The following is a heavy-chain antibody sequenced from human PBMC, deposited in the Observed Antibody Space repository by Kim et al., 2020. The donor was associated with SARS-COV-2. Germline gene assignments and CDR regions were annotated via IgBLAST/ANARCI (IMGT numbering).Heavy chain of an antibody. CDR3: AKEGGVCYYGSGSYYASHDY. CDR1: GFTFSGYA. J-gene: IGHJ4*02. V-gene: IGHV3-23*01. Sequence: GGSLRLSCAASGFTFSGYAMSWVRQAPGKGLEWVSAISGSGGSTYYADSVKGRFTISRDNSKNTLYLQMNSLRAEDTAVYYCAKEGGVCYYGSGSYYASHDYWGQGTLVTVSS. CDR2: ISGSGGST. D-gene: IGHD3-10*01.